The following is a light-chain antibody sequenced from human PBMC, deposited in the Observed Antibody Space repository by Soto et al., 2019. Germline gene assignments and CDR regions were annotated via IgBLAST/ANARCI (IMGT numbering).Light chain of an antibody. CDR1: QSISSY. Sequence: EIVLTQSPATLSLSPGERATHSCRASQSISSYLAWYQQKPDQSPRLLIYDASNRATGIPARYSGSGSGTDFTPTISILEPEDFAVYYCHQRSSWPFTFGPGTKVDIK. CDR3: HQRSSWPFT. V-gene: IGKV3-11*01. CDR2: DAS. J-gene: IGKJ3*01.